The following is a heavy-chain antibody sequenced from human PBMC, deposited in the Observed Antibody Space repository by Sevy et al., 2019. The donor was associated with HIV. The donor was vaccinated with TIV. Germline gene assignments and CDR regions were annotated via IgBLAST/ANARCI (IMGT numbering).Heavy chain of an antibody. V-gene: IGHV3-53*01. CDR3: ARAVNYGILTGSSTSYYFDY. J-gene: IGHJ4*02. D-gene: IGHD3-9*01. CDR1: GFTVSSNY. CDR2: IYSGGST. Sequence: GGSLRLSCAASGFTVSSNYMSWVRQAPGKGLEWVSVIYSGGSTYYADSVKGRFTISRDNSKNTLYLQMNSLRTEETAVYYCARAVNYGILTGSSTSYYFDYWGQGTLVTVSS.